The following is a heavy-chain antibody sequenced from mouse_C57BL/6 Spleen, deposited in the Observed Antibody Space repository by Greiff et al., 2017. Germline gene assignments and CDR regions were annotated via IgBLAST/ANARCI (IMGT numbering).Heavy chain of an antibody. V-gene: IGHV1-54*01. Sequence: QVQLQQSGAELVRPGTSVKVSCKASGYAFTNYLIEWVKQRPGQGLEWIGVINPGSGGTNYNEKFKGKATLTADKSSSTAYMQLSSLTSEDSAVYFCARGGEIYGNYSYYAMDYWGQGTSVTVSS. J-gene: IGHJ4*01. CDR3: ARGGEIYGNYSYYAMDY. D-gene: IGHD2-1*01. CDR2: INPGSGGT. CDR1: GYAFTNYL.